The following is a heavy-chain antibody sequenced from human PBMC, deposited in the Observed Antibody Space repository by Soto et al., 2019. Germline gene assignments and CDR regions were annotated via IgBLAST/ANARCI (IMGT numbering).Heavy chain of an antibody. Sequence: QVQLVQSGAEVKQPGASVKVSCKASGYTFTTSDINWVRQATGQGLEWMGWMNPNSGNTGYAQKFQGRLTMTRNTAISTAYRGWSGRRSEDTAVYYCAGRLGNNRFDHWGQGTLVTVSS. CDR3: AGRLGNNRFDH. CDR2: MNPNSGNT. CDR1: GYTFTTSD. V-gene: IGHV1-8*01. J-gene: IGHJ4*02.